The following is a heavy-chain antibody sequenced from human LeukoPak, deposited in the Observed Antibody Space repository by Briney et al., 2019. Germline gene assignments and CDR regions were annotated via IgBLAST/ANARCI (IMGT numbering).Heavy chain of an antibody. CDR3: ARASRDYYDSSGLLDY. CDR1: GCSITGYH. CDR2: IYSSGST. J-gene: IGHJ4*02. V-gene: IGHV4-59*12. D-gene: IGHD3-22*01. Sequence: SETLSLTCTVSGCSITGYHWSWIRQPPGKGLEWIGYIYSSGSTEYKPSLKSRATISLDKSNNHFSLTLSSVTAADTAVYYCARASRDYYDSSGLLDYWGQGALVTVSS.